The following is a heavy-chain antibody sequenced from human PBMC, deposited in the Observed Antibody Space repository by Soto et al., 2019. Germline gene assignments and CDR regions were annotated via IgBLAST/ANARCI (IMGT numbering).Heavy chain of an antibody. CDR3: ARGSGYSDAFDI. J-gene: IGHJ3*02. V-gene: IGHV1-8*01. CDR1: GYTFTSYD. D-gene: IGHD2-15*01. Sequence: ASVTVSCKASGYTFTSYDINWVRRATGQGLEWMGWMNPNSGNTGYAQKFQGRVTMTRNTSISTAYMELSSLRSEDTAVYYCARGSGYSDAFDIWGQGTMVTVSS. CDR2: MNPNSGNT.